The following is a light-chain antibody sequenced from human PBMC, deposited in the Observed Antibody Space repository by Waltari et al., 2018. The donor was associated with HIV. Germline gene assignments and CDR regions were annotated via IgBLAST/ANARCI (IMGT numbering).Light chain of an antibody. J-gene: IGLJ2*01. Sequence: QSALTQPPSVSGSPGQSVTISCTGTSSDVGSYNRVSWYQQPPGTAPKLMIYEVSKRPSGVPDRFSGSKSGNTASLTVSGLQAEDEADYYCNSYAGSNNVVFGGGTKVTVL. V-gene: IGLV2-8*01. CDR1: SSDVGSYNR. CDR2: EVS. CDR3: NSYAGSNNVV.